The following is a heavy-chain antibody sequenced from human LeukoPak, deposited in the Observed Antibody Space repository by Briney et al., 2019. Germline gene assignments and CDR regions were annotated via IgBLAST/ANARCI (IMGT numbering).Heavy chain of an antibody. CDR1: GFIFSDYY. Sequence: GGSLRLSCAASGFIFSDYYMSWIRQSPGKGLEWISYVSPNGTDIYSIDSVRGRFIISRDNAKNSLSLQMNSLGVEDTAVYYCASGSSSVGYWGQGTLVTVSS. D-gene: IGHD6-6*01. CDR2: VSPNGTDI. CDR3: ASGSSSVGY. V-gene: IGHV3-11*01. J-gene: IGHJ4*02.